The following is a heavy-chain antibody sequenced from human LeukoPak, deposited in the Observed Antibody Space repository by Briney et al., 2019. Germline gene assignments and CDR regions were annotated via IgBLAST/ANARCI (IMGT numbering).Heavy chain of an antibody. V-gene: IGHV3-23*01. CDR1: GFTFGSYA. CDR3: AKDWGPIVVVPAY. Sequence: GGSLRLSCAASGFTFGSYAMSWVRQAPGKGLEWVSAISGSGGSTYYADSVKGRFTISRDNSKNTLYLQMNSLRAEDTAVYYCAKDWGPIVVVPAYWGQGTLVTVSS. D-gene: IGHD2-2*01. CDR2: ISGSGGST. J-gene: IGHJ4*02.